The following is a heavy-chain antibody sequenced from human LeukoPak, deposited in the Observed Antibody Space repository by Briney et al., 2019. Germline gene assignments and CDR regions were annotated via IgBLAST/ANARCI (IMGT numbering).Heavy chain of an antibody. CDR2: ISWNSGSI. CDR3: ARVFDAFDI. J-gene: IGHJ3*02. V-gene: IGHV3-9*01. CDR1: GFTFDDYA. Sequence: GRSLRLSCAASGFTFDDYAMHWVRHAPGKGLEWVSGISWNSGSIGYADSVKGRFTISRDNSKNTLYLQMNSLRAEDTAVYYCARVFDAFDIWGQGTMVTVSS.